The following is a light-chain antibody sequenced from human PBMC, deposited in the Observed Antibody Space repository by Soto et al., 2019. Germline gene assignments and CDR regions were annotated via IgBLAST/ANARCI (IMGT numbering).Light chain of an antibody. CDR2: ENN. CDR3: ASWDTRLRAGV. J-gene: IGLJ2*01. Sequence: QSVLTQPPSVSAAPGQTVTISCSGSNSNIGSNYVSWYQQLPGTAPKLLMCENNERPSGIPDRFSGSKSGTSATLGISGLQTGDEADYYCASWDTRLRAGVFGGGTQLTVL. V-gene: IGLV1-51*02. CDR1: NSNIGSNY.